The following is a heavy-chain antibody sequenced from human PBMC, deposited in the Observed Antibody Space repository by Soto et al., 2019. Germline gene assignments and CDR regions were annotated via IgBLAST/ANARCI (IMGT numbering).Heavy chain of an antibody. V-gene: IGHV5-51*01. Sequence: GESLKISCKGSGYSFTSYWIGWVRQMPGKGLEWMGIIYPGDSDTRYSPSFQGQVTISADKSISTAYLQWSSLKASDTAMYYCARLGLAYYDSSGFKWFDPWGQGTLVTVSS. CDR1: GYSFTSYW. D-gene: IGHD3-22*01. CDR2: IYPGDSDT. J-gene: IGHJ5*02. CDR3: ARLGLAYYDSSGFKWFDP.